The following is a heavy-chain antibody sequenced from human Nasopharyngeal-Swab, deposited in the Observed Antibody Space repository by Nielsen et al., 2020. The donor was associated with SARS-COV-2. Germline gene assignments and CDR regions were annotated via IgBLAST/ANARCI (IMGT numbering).Heavy chain of an antibody. CDR3: ASERSSRLGEGTFDY. J-gene: IGHJ4*02. CDR1: GFTFSSYS. D-gene: IGHD3-16*01. V-gene: IGHV3-21*01. Sequence: GESLKISCAASGFTFSSYSMNWVRQAPGKGLEWVSSISSSSSYIYYADSVKGRFTISRDNAKNSLYLQMNSLRAEDTAVHYCASERSSRLGEGTFDYWGQGTLVTVSS. CDR2: ISSSSSYI.